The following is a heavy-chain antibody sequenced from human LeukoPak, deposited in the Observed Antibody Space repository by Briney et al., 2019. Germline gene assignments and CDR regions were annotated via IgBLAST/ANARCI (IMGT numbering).Heavy chain of an antibody. CDR3: ARGVTAAAGSWFDP. CDR2: INHSGST. CDR1: GGSFSGYY. Sequence: PSETLSLTCAVYGGSFSGYYWSWIRQPPGEGLEWIGEINHSGSTNYNPSLKSRVTISVDTSKNQFSLKLSSVTAADTAVYYCARGVTAAAGSWFDPWGQGTLVTVSS. V-gene: IGHV4-34*01. D-gene: IGHD6-13*01. J-gene: IGHJ5*02.